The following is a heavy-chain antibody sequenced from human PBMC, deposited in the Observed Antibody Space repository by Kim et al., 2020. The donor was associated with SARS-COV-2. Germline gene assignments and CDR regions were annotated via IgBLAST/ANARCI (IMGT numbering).Heavy chain of an antibody. V-gene: IGHV4-34*13. Sequence: SLKSRVTIAVATSKNQFSLKLSSVTAADTAVYYCARGRRVTMVRGVYFDYWGQGTLVTVSS. D-gene: IGHD3-10*01. CDR3: ARGRRVTMVRGVYFDY. J-gene: IGHJ4*02.